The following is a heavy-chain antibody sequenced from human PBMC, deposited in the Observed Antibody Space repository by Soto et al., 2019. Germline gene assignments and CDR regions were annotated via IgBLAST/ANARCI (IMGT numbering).Heavy chain of an antibody. J-gene: IGHJ4*02. CDR2: ISAYNGNT. V-gene: IGHV1-18*01. Sequence: QVQLVQSGAEVKKPGASVKVSCKASGYTFTSYGISWVRQAPGQGLEWMGWISAYNGNTTYAQKLQCRVTMTTDTSTCTAYMELRSLRSDGTAVYYCASSLLVGYGLEGESDWGQGTLVTVSS. D-gene: IGHD5-18*01. CDR1: GYTFTSYG. CDR3: ASSLLVGYGLEGESD.